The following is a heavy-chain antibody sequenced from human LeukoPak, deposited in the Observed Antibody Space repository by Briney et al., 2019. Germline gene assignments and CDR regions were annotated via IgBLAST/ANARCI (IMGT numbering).Heavy chain of an antibody. CDR2: IAPGNANT. D-gene: IGHD3-3*02. Sequence: ASVKVSCKASGYTFTTYNIHWVRQAPGQRLEWMGWIAPGNANTKYSQKFQGRVTLTTDTSASTAYMELSSLTSEDTGVFYCERGAVPAHFDYWGQGTLVTVSS. J-gene: IGHJ4*02. CDR1: GYTFTTYN. V-gene: IGHV1-3*01. CDR3: ERGAVPAHFDY.